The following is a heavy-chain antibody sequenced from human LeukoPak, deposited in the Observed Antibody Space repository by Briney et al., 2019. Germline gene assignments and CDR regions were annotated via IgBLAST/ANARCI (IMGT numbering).Heavy chain of an antibody. CDR2: IKQDGREK. J-gene: IGHJ4*02. CDR3: ATYRQVLLPFES. D-gene: IGHD2-8*02. Sequence: PGGSLRLPCAASGFTFSSYWVSGVRQAPGKGLGWVANIKQDGREKYYVDSVKGRFTISRDNAKNSLYLQMNSLRAEDTALYYCATYRQVLLPFESWGQGTLVTVSS. V-gene: IGHV3-7*01. CDR1: GFTFSSYW.